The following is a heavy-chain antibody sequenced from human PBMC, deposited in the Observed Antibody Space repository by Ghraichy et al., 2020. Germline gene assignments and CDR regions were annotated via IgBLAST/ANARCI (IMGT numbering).Heavy chain of an antibody. CDR2: ISGNGYYI. J-gene: IGHJ4*01. D-gene: IGHD3-22*01. CDR1: GFTFSDYS. Sequence: GGSLRLSCAASGFTFSDYSMNWVRQAPGKGLEWVSSISGNGYYIYYANSLRGRFTISRDNTENSLYLQMNNLRAEDTAIYYCTRDHYYDRTHYYSRGGDFDEGGHGTLVTVSS. V-gene: IGHV3-21*01. CDR3: TRDHYYDRTHYYSRGGDFDE.